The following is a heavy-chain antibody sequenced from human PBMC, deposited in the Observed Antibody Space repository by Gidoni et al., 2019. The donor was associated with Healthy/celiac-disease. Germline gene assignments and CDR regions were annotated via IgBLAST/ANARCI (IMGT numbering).Heavy chain of an antibody. D-gene: IGHD3-22*01. V-gene: IGHV3-21*01. CDR1: GFTFRSYS. J-gene: IGHJ4*02. Sequence: EVQLVESGGGLVKPGGSLRLSCAASGFTFRSYSMNWVRQAPGKGLEWVSSISRSSSYIYYADSVKGRFTISRDNAKNSLYLQMNSLRAEDTAVYYCASGSGYYYDSSGYADYWGQGTLVTVSS. CDR2: ISRSSSYI. CDR3: ASGSGYYYDSSGYADY.